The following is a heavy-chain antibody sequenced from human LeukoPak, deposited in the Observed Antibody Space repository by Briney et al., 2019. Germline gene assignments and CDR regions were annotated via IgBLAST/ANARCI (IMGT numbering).Heavy chain of an antibody. CDR3: ARVVGRRAGYDSSGYSDY. V-gene: IGHV3-53*01. J-gene: IGHJ4*02. CDR1: EFTFSSNY. CDR2: IYSGGST. D-gene: IGHD3-22*01. Sequence: PGGSLRLSCAASEFTFSSNYMSWVRQAPGKGLEWVSVIYSGGSTYYADSVKGRFTISRDNSKNTLYLQMHSVRAEDTAVYYCARVVGRRAGYDSSGYSDYWGQGTLVTVSS.